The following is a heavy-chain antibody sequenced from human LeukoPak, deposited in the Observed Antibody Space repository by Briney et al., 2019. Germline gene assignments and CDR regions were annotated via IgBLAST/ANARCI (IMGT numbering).Heavy chain of an antibody. CDR3: ARVAGGYYNGGSYYFDY. V-gene: IGHV1-69*05. CDR2: IIPIFGTA. CDR1: GGTFSSYA. D-gene: IGHD3-3*01. Sequence: GASVKVSCKASGGTFSSYAISWVRQAPGQGLEWMGGIIPIFGTANYAQKFQGRVTITTDESTSTAYMELSSLRSEDTAVYYCARVAGGYYNGGSYYFDYWGQGTLVTVSS. J-gene: IGHJ4*02.